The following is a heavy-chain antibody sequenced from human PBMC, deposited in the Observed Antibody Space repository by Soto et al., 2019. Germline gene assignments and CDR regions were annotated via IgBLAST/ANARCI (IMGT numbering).Heavy chain of an antibody. CDR2: ISYDGSNK. V-gene: IGHV3-30-3*01. Sequence: QVQLVESVGGVVQPGRSLRVSCAASGITISNYFMYWVRQAPGKGLEWVAAISYDGSNKHYSDSVQGRFTISRDNSKNTLFLQMNSLRDEDTAVYYCVAGDKYYAMGVLGQGTTVSVSS. CDR1: GITISNYF. D-gene: IGHD6-6*01. CDR3: VAGDKYYAMGV. J-gene: IGHJ6*02.